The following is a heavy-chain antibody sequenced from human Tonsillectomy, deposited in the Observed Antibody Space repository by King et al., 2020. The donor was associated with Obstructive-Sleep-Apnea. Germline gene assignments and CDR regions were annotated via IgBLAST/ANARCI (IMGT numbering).Heavy chain of an antibody. CDR1: GGSINSYY. J-gene: IGHJ5*01. V-gene: IGHV4-4*07. Sequence: VQLQESGPGLVKPSETLSLTCTVSGGSINSYYWSWIRQPAGKGLKWIGRIYTSGSTHYNHSLKSRVTLSVDTSKNQFSLKLSSVTAADTAVYYCARDGSVVWFDSWGQGTLVTVSS. CDR2: IYTSGST. D-gene: IGHD2-21*01. CDR3: ARDGSVVWFDS.